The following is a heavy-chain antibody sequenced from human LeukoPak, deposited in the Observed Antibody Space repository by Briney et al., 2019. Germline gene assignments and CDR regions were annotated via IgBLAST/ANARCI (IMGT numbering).Heavy chain of an antibody. CDR3: AKFVWLRLYAGSYFDY. Sequence: GRSLRLSCAASGFTFSSYAMSWVRQAPGKGLEWVSAISGSGGSTYYADSVKGRFTISRDNSKNTLYLQMNSLRAEDTAVYYCAKFVWLRLYAGSYFDYWAQGTLVTVSS. D-gene: IGHD5-12*01. CDR2: ISGSGGST. J-gene: IGHJ4*02. CDR1: GFTFSSYA. V-gene: IGHV3-23*01.